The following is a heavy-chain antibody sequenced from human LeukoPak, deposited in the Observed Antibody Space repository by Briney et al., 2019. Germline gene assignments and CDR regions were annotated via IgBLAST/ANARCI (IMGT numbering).Heavy chain of an antibody. D-gene: IGHD3-22*01. CDR1: GFTFSSYW. J-gene: IGHJ4*02. Sequence: GGSLRLSCAASGFTFSSYWMHWVRQAPGKGLVWVSRINSDGSRTDYADSVKGRFTISRDSAKNTLYLQMNSLRAEDTAVYYCARTYYYDSSGYAGYWGQGTLVTVSS. V-gene: IGHV3-74*01. CDR3: ARTYYYDSSGYAGY. CDR2: INSDGSRT.